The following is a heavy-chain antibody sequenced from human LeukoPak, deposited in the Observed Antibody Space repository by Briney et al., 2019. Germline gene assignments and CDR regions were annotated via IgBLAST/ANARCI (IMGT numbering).Heavy chain of an antibody. V-gene: IGHV1-46*01. J-gene: IGHJ4*02. CDR2: INPSGGST. Sequence: ASVKVSCKASGYTFTSYYMHWVRQAPGQGLEWMGIINPSGGSTSYAQKFQGRVTMTRDMSTSTVYMELSSLRSEDTAVYYCARDRAIYSSSWYGPFDYWGQGTLVTVSS. CDR3: ARDRAIYSSSWYGPFDY. CDR1: GYTFTSYY. D-gene: IGHD6-13*01.